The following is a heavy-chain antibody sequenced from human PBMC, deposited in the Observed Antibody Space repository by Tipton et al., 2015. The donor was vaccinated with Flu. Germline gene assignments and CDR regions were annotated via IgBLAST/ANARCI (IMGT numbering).Heavy chain of an antibody. CDR3: ARGFSYGYFYYFDY. D-gene: IGHD5-18*01. CDR1: GFTFSSYS. J-gene: IGHJ4*02. CDR2: ISSSSSYI. Sequence: SLRLSCAASGFTFSSYSMNWVRQAPGKGLEWVSSISSSSSYIYYADSVKGRFTISRDNAKNSLYLQMNSLRAEDTAVYYCARGFSYGYFYYFDYWGQGTLVTVSS. V-gene: IGHV3-21*01.